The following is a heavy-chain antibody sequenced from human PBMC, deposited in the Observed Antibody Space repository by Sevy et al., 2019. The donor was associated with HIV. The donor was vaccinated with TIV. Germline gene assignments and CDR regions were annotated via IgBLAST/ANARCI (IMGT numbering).Heavy chain of an antibody. CDR3: GRAAADCSGGTCYSAASNQYFQH. V-gene: IGHV3-11*01. Sequence: GGSLRLSCAASGFTFSDYYMSWIRQAPGRGLEWIAYISIAGDIVYYADSVKGRFTISRDNAKNSLYLQLNSLGAEDTAVYYCGRAAADCSGGTCYSAASNQYFQHWGQGTLVTVSS. J-gene: IGHJ1*01. CDR2: ISIAGDIV. D-gene: IGHD2-15*01. CDR1: GFTFSDYY.